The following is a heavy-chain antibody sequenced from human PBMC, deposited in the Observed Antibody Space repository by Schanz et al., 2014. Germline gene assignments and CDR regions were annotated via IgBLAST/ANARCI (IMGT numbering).Heavy chain of an antibody. CDR3: ARYGFRKFGVVYGLAV. J-gene: IGHJ6*02. D-gene: IGHD3-3*01. CDR2: VYYTGST. V-gene: IGHV4-59*01. CDR1: GGSISNYY. Sequence: QVQLQESGPGLVKPSGTLSLTCTVSGGSISNYYWSWIRQPPGKGLEWIGYVYYTGSTTYNPSLKSRVTISVVPSKRQFSLKLSSVTAADTAVYYCARYGFRKFGVVYGLAVWGQGTTVTVS.